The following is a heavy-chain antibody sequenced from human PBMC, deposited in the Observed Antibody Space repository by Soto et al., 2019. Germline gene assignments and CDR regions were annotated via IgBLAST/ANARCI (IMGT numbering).Heavy chain of an antibody. V-gene: IGHV4-59*12. J-gene: IGHJ5*02. CDR2: IYYTGST. D-gene: IGHD3-22*01. CDR1: GGYISSYY. Sequence: SETLSLTCTVSGGYISSYYWSWIRQPPGKGLEWIGYIYYTGSTNYNPSLKSRVTISVDKSKNQFSLKLSSVTAADTAVYYCAALGTYFDDTSDTTFDPWGQGTLVTVSS. CDR3: AALGTYFDDTSDTTFDP.